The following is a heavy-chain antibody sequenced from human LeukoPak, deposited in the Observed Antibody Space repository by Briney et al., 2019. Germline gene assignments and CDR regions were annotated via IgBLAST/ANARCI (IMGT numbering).Heavy chain of an antibody. CDR2: INHSGST. CDR1: GGSFSGYY. CDR3: ARENYDFWSGYSDY. J-gene: IGHJ4*02. V-gene: IGHV4-34*01. Sequence: SETLSLTCAVYGGSFSGYYWSWIRQPPGKGQEWIGEINHSGSTNYNPSLKSRVTISVDTSKNQFSLKLSSVTAADTAVYYCARENYDFWSGYSDYWGQGTLVTVSS. D-gene: IGHD3-3*01.